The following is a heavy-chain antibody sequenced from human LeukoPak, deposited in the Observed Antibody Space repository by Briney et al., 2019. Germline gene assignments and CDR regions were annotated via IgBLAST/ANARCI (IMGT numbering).Heavy chain of an antibody. CDR2: ISGRGASK. CDR1: GLTFNNYA. V-gene: IGHV3-23*01. D-gene: IGHD2-8*01. J-gene: IGHJ4*02. Sequence: GGSLRLSCAVSGLTFNNYAMSWVRQAPGKGLGWVSGISGRGASKYYADSVKGRFTISRDNSKNTLYLQMNSLRAEDTAVYYCARKNGLDYWGQGTLVTVSS. CDR3: ARKNGLDY.